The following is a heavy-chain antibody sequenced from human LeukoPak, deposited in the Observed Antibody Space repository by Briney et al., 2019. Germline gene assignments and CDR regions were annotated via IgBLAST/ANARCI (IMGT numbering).Heavy chain of an antibody. V-gene: IGHV3-30*04. Sequence: GGSLRLSCAASGFTFSSYAMHWVRQAPGKGLEWVAVISYDGSNKYYADSVKGRFTISRDNSKNTLYLQMNSLRAEDTAVYYCAREVTATTYSDYWGQGTLVTVSS. J-gene: IGHJ4*02. CDR3: AREVTATTYSDY. CDR1: GFTFSSYA. D-gene: IGHD1-26*01. CDR2: ISYDGSNK.